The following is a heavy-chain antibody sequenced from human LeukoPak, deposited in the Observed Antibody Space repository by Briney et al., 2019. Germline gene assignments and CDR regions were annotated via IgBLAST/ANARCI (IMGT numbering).Heavy chain of an antibody. V-gene: IGHV1-2*02. J-gene: IGHJ3*01. D-gene: IGHD6-19*01. Sequence: ASVKVSCTASGYTFTDYYIHRVRQAPGQGLEWMGWINPNSGGTNYAQNFQGRVTMTRDTPISTAYMELSRLTSDDMAVYYCAREIAVTGTKAFDVWGQGTMVTVSS. CDR3: AREIAVTGTKAFDV. CDR1: GYTFTDYY. CDR2: INPNSGGT.